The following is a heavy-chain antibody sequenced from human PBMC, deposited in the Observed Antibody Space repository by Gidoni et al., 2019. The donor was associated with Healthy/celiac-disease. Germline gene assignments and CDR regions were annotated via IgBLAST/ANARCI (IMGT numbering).Heavy chain of an antibody. D-gene: IGHD6-13*01. CDR1: GFTFSSYS. V-gene: IGHV3-48*01. CDR2: ISSSSSTI. Sequence: EVRLVESGGGLVQPGGSLRLSCAASGFTFSSYSMNWVRQAPGKGLEWVSYISSSSSTIYYADSVKGRFTISRDNAKNSLYLQMNSLRAEDTAVYYCARDPGIAAAGTYYWGQGTLVTVSS. J-gene: IGHJ4*02. CDR3: ARDPGIAAAGTYY.